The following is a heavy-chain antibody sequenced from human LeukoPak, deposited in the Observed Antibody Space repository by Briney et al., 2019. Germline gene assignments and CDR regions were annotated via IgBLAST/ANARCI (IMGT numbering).Heavy chain of an antibody. J-gene: IGHJ4*02. CDR2: INPNSGGT. CDR1: GYTFTGYY. Sequence: ASVKVSCKASGYTFTGYYMHWVRQAPGQGLEWMGWINPNSGGTNYAQKFQGRVTMTRDTSISTAYMELSRLRSDDTAVYYCARDSSGSTLNYYDSSGPDYWGQGTLVTVSS. V-gene: IGHV1-2*02. CDR3: ARDSSGSTLNYYDSSGPDY. D-gene: IGHD3-22*01.